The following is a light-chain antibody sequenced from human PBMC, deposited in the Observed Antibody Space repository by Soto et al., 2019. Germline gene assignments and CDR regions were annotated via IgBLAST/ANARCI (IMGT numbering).Light chain of an antibody. J-gene: IGKJ5*01. CDR1: QGISSY. Sequence: DIQLTQSPSFLSASVGDRVTITCRASQGISSYLAWYQQKPGNAPKLLIYAASTLQSGVPSRFGGSGSGTEFTLTISSLQPEDFATYYCRQLNSYPITFGQGTRLEIK. CDR2: AAS. V-gene: IGKV1-9*01. CDR3: RQLNSYPIT.